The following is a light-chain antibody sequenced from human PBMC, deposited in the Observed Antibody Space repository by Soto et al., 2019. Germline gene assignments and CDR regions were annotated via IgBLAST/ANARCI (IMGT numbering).Light chain of an antibody. Sequence: SYELTQPPSVSVSPGQTASITCSGDTLGDKYACWYQQKPGQSPVLVIYQDSKRPSGIPERFSGSNSGNTATLTIGGTQAMDEADYYCQAWDSSTHVVFGGGAKLTVL. J-gene: IGLJ2*01. CDR2: QDS. CDR3: QAWDSSTHVV. CDR1: TLGDKY. V-gene: IGLV3-1*01.